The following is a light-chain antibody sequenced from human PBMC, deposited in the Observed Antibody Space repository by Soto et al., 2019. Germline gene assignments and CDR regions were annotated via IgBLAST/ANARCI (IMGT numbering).Light chain of an antibody. CDR2: EAS. CDR3: QHFLSYPLT. J-gene: IGKJ4*01. CDR1: QRISSW. Sequence: DIQMTQSPSTLSASVGDRVTITCRASQRISSWLASYQQKPGKAPKLLIYEASILQSGAPSRFSGSGSGTEFTLTISSLQLDDFATYYCQHFLSYPLTFGGGTKVDI. V-gene: IGKV1-5*03.